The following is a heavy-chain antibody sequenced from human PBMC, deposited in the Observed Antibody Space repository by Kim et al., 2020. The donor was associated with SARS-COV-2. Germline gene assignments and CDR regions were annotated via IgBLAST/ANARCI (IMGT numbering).Heavy chain of an antibody. CDR3: ARELEWYFDL. Sequence: ANYAQKGQGRVTITADESASTGYMELSSLRSEDTAVYYWARELEWYFDLWGRGTLVTVSS. CDR2: A. J-gene: IGHJ2*01. D-gene: IGHD6-6*01. V-gene: IGHV1-69*01.